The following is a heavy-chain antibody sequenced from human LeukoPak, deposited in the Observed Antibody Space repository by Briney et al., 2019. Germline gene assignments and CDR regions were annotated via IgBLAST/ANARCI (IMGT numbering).Heavy chain of an antibody. CDR1: GFTVSSNY. V-gene: IGHV3-66*01. CDR3: AREPGYYGSGSYGDNY. J-gene: IGHJ4*02. Sequence: AGSLRLSCAASGFTVSSNYMSWVRQAPPQGLERVSVSYSDGSTYYSDSVNGRFTISRDNSKNTLYLQMNSLRAEDTAVSYCAREPGYYGSGSYGDNYWGQGTLVTVSS. CDR2: SYSDGST. D-gene: IGHD3-10*01.